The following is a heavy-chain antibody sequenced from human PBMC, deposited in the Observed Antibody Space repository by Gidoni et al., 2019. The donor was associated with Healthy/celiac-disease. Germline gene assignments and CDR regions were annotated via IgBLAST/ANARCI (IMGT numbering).Heavy chain of an antibody. CDR2: IKQDGSEK. D-gene: IGHD6-13*01. V-gene: IGHV3-7*01. Sequence: EVQLVESGGGLVQPGGSLRLSCAASGFTFSSYWMSWVRQAPGKGLGWVANIKQDGSEKYYVDSVKGRFTISRDNAKNSLYLQMNSLRAEDTAVYYCARDLGIAAAGTAFDIWGQGTMVTVSS. CDR3: ARDLGIAAAGTAFDI. J-gene: IGHJ3*02. CDR1: GFTFSSYW.